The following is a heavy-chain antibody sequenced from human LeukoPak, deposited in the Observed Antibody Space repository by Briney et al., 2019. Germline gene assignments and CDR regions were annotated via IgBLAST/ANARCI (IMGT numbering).Heavy chain of an antibody. Sequence: SETLSLTCTVSGGSISSSSYYWGWIHQPPGKGLEWIGSIYYSGSTYYNPSLKSRVTISVDTSKNQFSLKLSSVTAADTAVYYCALVRRYCSGGSCHHDAFDIWGQGTMVTVSS. CDR3: ALVRRYCSGGSCHHDAFDI. CDR2: IYYSGST. J-gene: IGHJ3*02. D-gene: IGHD2-15*01. CDR1: GGSISSSSYY. V-gene: IGHV4-39*07.